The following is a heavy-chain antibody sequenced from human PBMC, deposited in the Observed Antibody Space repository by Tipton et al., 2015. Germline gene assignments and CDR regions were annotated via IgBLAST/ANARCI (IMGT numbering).Heavy chain of an antibody. CDR3: VNDLHTVALD. J-gene: IGHJ4*02. D-gene: IGHD4-23*01. CDR1: GFIFSSYT. Sequence: GSLRLSCSDSGFIFSSYTVHWVRQAPGKGLEYVSSINKDGGTYYADSVKGRFTISRDDSKNTLYLQMSSLRAEDTAVYYCVNDLHTVALDWGQGTLVTVSS. V-gene: IGHV3-64D*08. CDR2: INKDGGT.